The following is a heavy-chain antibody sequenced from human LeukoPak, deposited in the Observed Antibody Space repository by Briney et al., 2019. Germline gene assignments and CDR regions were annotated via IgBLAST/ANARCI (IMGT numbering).Heavy chain of an antibody. Sequence: GGSLRLSCAASGFTFSSYAMHWVRQAPGKGLEWVAVISYDGSNKYYADSARGRFTISRDNAKNTVYLQMNSLRAEDTAVYYCARGSGSYGDFDYWGQGTLVTVSS. CDR2: ISYDGSNK. D-gene: IGHD1-26*01. V-gene: IGHV3-30*04. J-gene: IGHJ4*02. CDR1: GFTFSSYA. CDR3: ARGSGSYGDFDY.